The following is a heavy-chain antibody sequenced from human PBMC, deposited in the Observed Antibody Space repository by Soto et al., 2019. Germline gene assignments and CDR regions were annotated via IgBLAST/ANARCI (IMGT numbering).Heavy chain of an antibody. CDR2: IFYSGNT. CDR1: DDSIGRSNYF. Sequence: QLQLQESGPGLVKPSETLSLTCTVSDDSIGRSNYFWGWIRQPPGKGLEWIGNIFYSGNTHYNPSLKSRVNISLDTSNHHFSLRVTSVTAADTAVYYGASHLYSGDSSGSFGYWGPGALVIVSS. V-gene: IGHV4-39*01. D-gene: IGHD6-19*01. J-gene: IGHJ4*02. CDR3: ASHLYSGDSSGSFGY.